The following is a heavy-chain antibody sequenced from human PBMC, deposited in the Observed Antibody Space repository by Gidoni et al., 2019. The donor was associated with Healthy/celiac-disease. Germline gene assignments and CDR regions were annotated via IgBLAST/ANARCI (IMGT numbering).Heavy chain of an antibody. D-gene: IGHD2-2*01. Sequence: QVQLQESGPGLVKPSETLYLTCTVSGGSISSYYWSGIRQPAGKGLEWIGRIYTSGSTNYNPSLKSRVTMSVDTSKNQFSLKLSAVTAADTAVYYCARELGYCSSTSCYENWFDPWGQETLVTVSS. V-gene: IGHV4-4*07. CDR2: IYTSGST. J-gene: IGHJ5*02. CDR1: GGSISSYY. CDR3: ARELGYCSSTSCYENWFDP.